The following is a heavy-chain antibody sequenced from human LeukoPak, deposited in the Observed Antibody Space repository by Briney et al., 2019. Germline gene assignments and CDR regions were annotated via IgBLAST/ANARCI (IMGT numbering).Heavy chain of an antibody. V-gene: IGHV3-7*01. Sequence: PVGSLRLSCAASGFTFRSDTMSWGRQAPGEGLECVSSIKQDGSETYYIDSVKGRFTISRDSAKNILYLEMNSLRAEDTALYYCARVDGSSSCPDYWGQGTLVTVSS. CDR1: GFTFRSDT. CDR2: IKQDGSET. D-gene: IGHD6-13*01. CDR3: ARVDGSSSCPDY. J-gene: IGHJ4*02.